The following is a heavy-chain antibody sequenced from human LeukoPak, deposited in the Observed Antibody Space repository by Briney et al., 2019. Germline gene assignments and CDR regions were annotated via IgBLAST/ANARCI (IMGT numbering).Heavy chain of an antibody. D-gene: IGHD2-15*01. CDR3: ARLSCSGGCCYPRARYYGMDV. CDR1: GGSISSYY. V-gene: IGHV4-59*01. Sequence: SETLSLTCTVSGGSISSYYWSWIRQPPGKGLEWIGYIYYSGSTNYNPSLKSRVTISVDTSKNQFSLKLSSVTAADTAVYYCARLSCSGGCCYPRARYYGMDVWGQGTTVTVSS. CDR2: IYYSGST. J-gene: IGHJ6*02.